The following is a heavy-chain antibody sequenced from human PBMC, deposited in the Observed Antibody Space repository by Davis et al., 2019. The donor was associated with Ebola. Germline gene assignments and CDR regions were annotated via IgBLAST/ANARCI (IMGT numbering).Heavy chain of an antibody. Sequence: GESLKISCAASGFTFSTYTMNWVRQAPGKGLEWISYISSGSSTIYYADSVRGRFTISRDNVKNSLYLQMNSLRDEDTAVYYCASSSIAARPGYYYGMDVWGQGTTVTVSS. V-gene: IGHV3-48*02. CDR2: ISSGSSTI. D-gene: IGHD6-6*01. CDR1: GFTFSTYT. J-gene: IGHJ6*02. CDR3: ASSSIAARPGYYYGMDV.